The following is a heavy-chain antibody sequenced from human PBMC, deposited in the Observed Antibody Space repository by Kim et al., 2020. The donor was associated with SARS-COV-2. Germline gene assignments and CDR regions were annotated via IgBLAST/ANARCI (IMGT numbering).Heavy chain of an antibody. Sequence: ASVKVSCKASGYTFTSYAMHWVRQAPGQRLEWMGWINAGNGNTKYSQKFQGRVTITRDTSASTAYMELSSLRSEDTAVYYCARGGTYYYDSSGYLADDYWGQGTLVTVSS. D-gene: IGHD3-22*01. CDR1: GYTFTSYA. J-gene: IGHJ4*02. CDR2: INAGNGNT. CDR3: ARGGTYYYDSSGYLADDY. V-gene: IGHV1-3*01.